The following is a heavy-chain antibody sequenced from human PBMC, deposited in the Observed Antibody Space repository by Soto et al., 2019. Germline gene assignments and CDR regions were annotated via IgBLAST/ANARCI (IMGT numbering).Heavy chain of an antibody. J-gene: IGHJ5*02. Sequence: SETLSLTCTVSGGSISRSSYYWGWIRQPPGKGLEWIGSIYYSGSTYYNPSLKSRVTISVNTSKDQFSLKLSSVTAADTAVYYCARDLPYGSGRESNWFDPWGQGTLVT. D-gene: IGHD3-10*01. V-gene: IGHV4-39*02. CDR2: IYYSGST. CDR3: ARDLPYGSGRESNWFDP. CDR1: GGSISRSSYY.